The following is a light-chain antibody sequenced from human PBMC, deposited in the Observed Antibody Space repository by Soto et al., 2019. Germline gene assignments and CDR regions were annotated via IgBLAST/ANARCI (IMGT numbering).Light chain of an antibody. V-gene: IGLV2-8*01. Sequence: QSALTQPPSASGSPGQSGTISCTGTSSDVGNYDYVSWYQQHPGKAPKLIIYEVSYRPSGVPDRFSGSKSGNTASLTVSGLQAEDEADYYCNSYGGRNNYVFGTGTKVTVL. CDR3: NSYGGRNNYV. CDR1: SSDVGNYDY. CDR2: EVS. J-gene: IGLJ1*01.